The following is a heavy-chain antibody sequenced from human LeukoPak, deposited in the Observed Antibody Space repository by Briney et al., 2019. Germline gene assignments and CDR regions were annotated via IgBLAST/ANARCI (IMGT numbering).Heavy chain of an antibody. CDR1: GDSVTSNSAA. J-gene: IGHJ4*02. D-gene: IGHD3-16*02. CDR3: ARIVGGSQDY. CDR2: TYYSTKWHN. V-gene: IGHV6-1*01. Sequence: SQTLSLSCAISGDSVTSNSAAWNWIRQSPSRGLEWLGRTYYSTKWHNDYAVSVKSRITINRNTSKNQFSLLLNSVTPEDTGVYYCARIVGGSQDYWGQGTLVTVSS.